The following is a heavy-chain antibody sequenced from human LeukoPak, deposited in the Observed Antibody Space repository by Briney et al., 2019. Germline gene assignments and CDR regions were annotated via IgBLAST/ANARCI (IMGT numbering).Heavy chain of an antibody. V-gene: IGHV1-18*01. CDR2: ISAYNGNT. J-gene: IGHJ3*02. Sequence: ASVKVSCKASGYTFTSYGISWVRQAPGQGLEWMGWISAYNGNTNYAQKLQGRVTMTTDTSTSTAYMELRSLRSDDTAVYYCARWELRYFGYSDAFDIWGQGTMVTVSS. CDR3: ARWELRYFGYSDAFDI. D-gene: IGHD3-9*01. CDR1: GYTFTSYG.